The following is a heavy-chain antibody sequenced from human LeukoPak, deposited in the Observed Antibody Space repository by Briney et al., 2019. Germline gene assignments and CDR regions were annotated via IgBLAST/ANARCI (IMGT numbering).Heavy chain of an antibody. V-gene: IGHV4-39*07. D-gene: IGHD5-12*01. CDR3: AREVYSGYWDY. J-gene: IGHJ4*02. CDR2: IYYSGST. Sequence: SETLSLTCTVSGGSISSSSYYWGWIRQPPGKGLEWIGSIYYSGSTYYNPSLKSRVTISVDTSKNQFSLKLSSVTAADTAVYYCAREVYSGYWDYWGQGTLVTVSS. CDR1: GGSISSSSYY.